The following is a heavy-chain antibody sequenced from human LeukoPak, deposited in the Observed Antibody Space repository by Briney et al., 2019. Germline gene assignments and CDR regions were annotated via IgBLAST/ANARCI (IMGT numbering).Heavy chain of an antibody. V-gene: IGHV3-30*08. CDR1: TFTLSMYA. J-gene: IGHJ6*03. CDR2: ISSKVSKS. D-gene: IGHD2-21*01. Sequence: PRRCMRLSCAASTFTLSMYAMHCVSPVPGKLIGWVAVISSKVSKSYYAESVKGRLHIPRDNSKDTLSLQMNSLRAEDTAVYYCARAEVSRLYYFYYMGVWGTGTTVTVSS. CDR3: ARAEVSRLYYFYYMGV.